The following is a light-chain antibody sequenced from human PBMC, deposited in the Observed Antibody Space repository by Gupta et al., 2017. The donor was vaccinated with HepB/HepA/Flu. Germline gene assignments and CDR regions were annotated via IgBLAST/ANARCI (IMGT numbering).Light chain of an antibody. V-gene: IGKV1-5*03. CDR3: QQYQSLWT. Sequence: DIQMTQSPSTLSASVGDRVTITCRASRSISSWLDWYQQKPGKAPKVLIYKASNLESGVPSRFSGSGSGTEFTLTISSLQPDDYATYYCQQYQSLWTFGQGTKVEIK. J-gene: IGKJ1*01. CDR2: KAS. CDR1: RSISSW.